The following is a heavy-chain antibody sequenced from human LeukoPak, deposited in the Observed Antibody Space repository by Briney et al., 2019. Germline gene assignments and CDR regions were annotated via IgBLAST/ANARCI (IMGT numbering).Heavy chain of an antibody. Sequence: SETLSLTCVVYGGSFSGYYWSWIRQAPGKGLEWIGEINHSGSTNYNPSLKSRVTISVDKSKNQFSLKLSSVTAADTAVYYCARGTLAYYYDSSGSSVGAFDIWGQGTMVTVSS. D-gene: IGHD3-22*01. V-gene: IGHV4-34*01. CDR2: INHSGST. CDR3: ARGTLAYYYDSSGSSVGAFDI. J-gene: IGHJ3*02. CDR1: GGSFSGYY.